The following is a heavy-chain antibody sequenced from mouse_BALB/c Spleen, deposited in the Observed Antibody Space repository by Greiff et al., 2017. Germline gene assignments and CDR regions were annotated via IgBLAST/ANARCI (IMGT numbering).Heavy chain of an antibody. Sequence: VQLQQSGPGLVAPSQSLSITCTVSGFSLTGYGVNWVRQPPGKGLEWLGMIWGDGSTDYNSALKSRLSISKDNSKSQVFLKMNSLQTDDTARYYCARVGYDYAMDYWGQGTSVTVSS. D-gene: IGHD2-2*01. V-gene: IGHV2-6-7*01. J-gene: IGHJ4*01. CDR1: GFSLTGYG. CDR3: ARVGYDYAMDY. CDR2: IWGDGST.